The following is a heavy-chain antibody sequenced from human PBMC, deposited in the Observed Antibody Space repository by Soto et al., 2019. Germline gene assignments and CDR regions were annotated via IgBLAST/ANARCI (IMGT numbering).Heavy chain of an antibody. V-gene: IGHV2-5*02. Sequence: QITLKESGPPLVKPTQTLTLTCTFSGFSLSTSGVGVGWIRQPPGKALEWLALIYWDDDKRYSPSLKSRLTITKDTSKNQVVLTMTNMDPVDTATYYCAHRGLYSSSWSFDYWGQGTLVTVSS. CDR1: GFSLSTSGVG. J-gene: IGHJ4*02. CDR3: AHRGLYSSSWSFDY. D-gene: IGHD6-13*01. CDR2: IYWDDDK.